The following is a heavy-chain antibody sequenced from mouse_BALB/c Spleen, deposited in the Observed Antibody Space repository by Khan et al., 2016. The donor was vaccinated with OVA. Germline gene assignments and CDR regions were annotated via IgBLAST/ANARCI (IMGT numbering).Heavy chain of an antibody. V-gene: IGHV2-6-1*01. J-gene: IGHJ4*01. D-gene: IGHD2-14*01. CDR1: GFSLTSYG. CDR3: ARHDRYFYAMDY. Sequence: QVQLKESGPGLVAPSQSLSITCTISGFSLTSYGVHWVRQPPGKGLEWLVVIWSDGSTTYNSALKSRLSITKDNSKSQVFLKMNSLQTDDTAMHYCARHDRYFYAMDYWGQGTSVTVSS. CDR2: IWSDGST.